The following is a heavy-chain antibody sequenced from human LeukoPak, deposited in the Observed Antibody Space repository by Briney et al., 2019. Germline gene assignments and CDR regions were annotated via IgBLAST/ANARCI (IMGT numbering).Heavy chain of an antibody. J-gene: IGHJ4*02. CDR2: IKSKTDAGTI. CDR1: GFTFSNAW. Sequence: PGGSLRLSCAASGFTFSNAWMGWVRQAPGKGLEWVGHIKSKTDAGTIDYAAPVKGRFIISRDDSKNTLYLQMNSLKSEDTAVYYCTTGGATTCYYWGQGALVTVSS. D-gene: IGHD1-1*01. CDR3: TTGGATTCYY. V-gene: IGHV3-15*01.